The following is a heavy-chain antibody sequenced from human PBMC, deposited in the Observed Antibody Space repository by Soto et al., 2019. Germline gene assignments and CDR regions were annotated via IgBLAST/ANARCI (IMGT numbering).Heavy chain of an antibody. J-gene: IGHJ4*02. Sequence: SSETLSLTCTVSGGSISSSSYYWGWIRQPPGKGLEWIGSIYYSGSTYYNPSLKSRVTVSVDTSKNQFSLKLSSVTAADTAVYYCARPPLYSSSSGNFDYWGQGTLVTVSS. CDR2: IYYSGST. CDR3: ARPPLYSSSSGNFDY. CDR1: GGSISSSSYY. V-gene: IGHV4-39*01. D-gene: IGHD6-13*01.